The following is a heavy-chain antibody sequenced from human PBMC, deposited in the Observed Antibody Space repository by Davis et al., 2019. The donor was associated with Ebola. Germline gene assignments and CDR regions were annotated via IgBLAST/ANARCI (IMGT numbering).Heavy chain of an antibody. D-gene: IGHD3-22*01. CDR1: GYTFTSYY. J-gene: IGHJ4*02. CDR3: ARDRYSDGSGYFFEQSH. Sequence: ASVKVSCKASGYTFTSYYMHWVRQAPGQGLEWMGIINPSGGSTSYAQKSQGRVTMTRDTSTSTVYMELSSLRSEDTAVYYCARDRYSDGSGYFFEQSHWGQGTLVTVSS. CDR2: INPSGGST. V-gene: IGHV1-46*01.